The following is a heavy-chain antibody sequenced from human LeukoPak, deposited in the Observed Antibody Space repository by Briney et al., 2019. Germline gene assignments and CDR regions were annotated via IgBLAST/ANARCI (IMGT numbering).Heavy chain of an antibody. D-gene: IGHD3-22*01. V-gene: IGHV3-9*01. CDR3: AKRGVVIRVILVGFHKEAYYFDS. Sequence: GGSLRLSCAASGFRFDDSAMHWVRQAPGKGLEWVSGISWNSGTIAYADSVKGRFTISRDNPKNTLYLQMNSLRAEDTAVYFCAKRGVVIRVILVGFHKEAYYFDSWGQGALVTVSS. CDR2: ISWNSGTI. J-gene: IGHJ4*02. CDR1: GFRFDDSA.